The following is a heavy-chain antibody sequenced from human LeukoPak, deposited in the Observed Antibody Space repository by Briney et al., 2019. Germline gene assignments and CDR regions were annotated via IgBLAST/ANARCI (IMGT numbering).Heavy chain of an antibody. CDR3: ARGRLAYCGGDCSLYNDY. D-gene: IGHD2-21*02. CDR2: INHSGST. CDR1: GGSFSGYY. Sequence: SETLSLTCAVYGGSFSGYYWSWIRQPPGKGLEWIGEINHSGSTNYNPSLKSRVPISVDTSKNQFSLKLSSVTAADTAVYYCARGRLAYCGGDCSLYNDYWGQGTLVTVSS. V-gene: IGHV4-34*01. J-gene: IGHJ4*02.